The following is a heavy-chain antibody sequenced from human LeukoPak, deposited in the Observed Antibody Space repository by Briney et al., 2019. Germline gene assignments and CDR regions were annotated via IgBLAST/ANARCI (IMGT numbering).Heavy chain of an antibody. J-gene: IGHJ4*02. V-gene: IGHV4-59*01. Sequence: PSETLSLTCTVSGGSISSYYWSWIRQPPGKGLEWIGYIYYSGSTNYNPSLKSRVTISVDTSKNQFSLKLSSVTAADTAVYYCARDAAVSSGSDYWGQGTLVTVSS. CDR2: IYYSGST. CDR3: ARDAAVSSGSDY. D-gene: IGHD3-10*01. CDR1: GGSISSYY.